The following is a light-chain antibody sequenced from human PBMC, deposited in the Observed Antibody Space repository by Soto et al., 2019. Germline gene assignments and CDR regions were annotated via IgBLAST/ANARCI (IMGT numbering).Light chain of an antibody. V-gene: IGLV1-47*02. Sequence: QAVVTQPPSASGTPGQTVAISCSGNSSNIGSNYVYWYQQFPGMAPKLIIYSNSQRPPGVPDRFSASKSGTSASLAIRRLRSEDEADYHCAARDDTLGGPVFGGGTKLTVL. CDR1: SSNIGSNY. CDR3: AARDDTLGGPV. J-gene: IGLJ3*02. CDR2: SNS.